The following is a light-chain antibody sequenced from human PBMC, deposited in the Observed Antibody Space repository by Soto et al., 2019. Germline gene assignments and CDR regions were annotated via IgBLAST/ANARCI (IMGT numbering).Light chain of an antibody. CDR3: QQYGSSLWT. V-gene: IGKV3-20*01. CDR1: QSVSDNY. Sequence: EIVLTQSPGTLSLSPGERATPSCRASQSVSDNYLAWYQQKPGQAPRLLIYVASSRAAGIPDRFSGSGSGTDFTLTINRLEPEDFAVYYCQQYGSSLWTFGQGTKVDIK. CDR2: VAS. J-gene: IGKJ1*01.